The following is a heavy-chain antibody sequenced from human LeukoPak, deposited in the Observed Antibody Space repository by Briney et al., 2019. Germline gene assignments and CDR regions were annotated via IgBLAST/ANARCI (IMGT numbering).Heavy chain of an antibody. CDR3: AKDRTNFFYYLDV. J-gene: IGHJ6*03. V-gene: IGHV3-23*01. CDR2: ISGSGGST. CDR1: GFTFSSYA. Sequence: QSGGSLRLSCAASGFTFSSYAMSWVRQAPGKGLEWVSAISGSGGSTYYADSVKGRFTISRDNSKNTLFLQMDSLRSDDTAVYFCAKDRTNFFYYLDVWGTGTTVTVSS.